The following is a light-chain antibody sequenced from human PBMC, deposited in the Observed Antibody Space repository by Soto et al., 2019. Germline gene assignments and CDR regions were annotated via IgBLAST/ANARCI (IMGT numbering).Light chain of an antibody. J-gene: IGKJ3*01. Sequence: EIVLTQSTGTLSLSPGERATLSCRASQSISSSYLAWYQHKPGQAPRLLLFATSIRATGIPDRISGSGSGTDFTLSISRLEPEDFAVYYCQQYDTSPFTFGPGTKVYIK. V-gene: IGKV3-20*01. CDR1: QSISSSY. CDR3: QQYDTSPFT. CDR2: ATS.